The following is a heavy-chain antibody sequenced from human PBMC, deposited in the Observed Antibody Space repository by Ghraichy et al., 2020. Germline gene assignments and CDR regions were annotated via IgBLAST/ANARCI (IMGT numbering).Heavy chain of an antibody. V-gene: IGHV3-72*01. CDR3: TRSEGPQNFDY. J-gene: IGHJ4*02. Sequence: GESLNISCAVSGFTLSDNYIDWVRQAPGKGLEWLGRSRNKANSYTTEYAASVKGRFTLSRDDSKNSLYLQMNSLKTEDTAVYYCTRSEGPQNFDYWGQGTLVTVSS. CDR2: SRNKANSYTT. CDR1: GFTLSDNY.